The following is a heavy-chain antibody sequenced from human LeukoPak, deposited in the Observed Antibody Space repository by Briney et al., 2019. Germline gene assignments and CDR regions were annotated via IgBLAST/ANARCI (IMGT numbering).Heavy chain of an antibody. CDR2: IYYSGST. J-gene: IGHJ4*02. CDR1: GGSISSSSYY. D-gene: IGHD3-22*01. V-gene: IGHV4-39*01. Sequence: SETLSLTCTVSGGSISSSSYYWGWIRQPPGKGLEWVGSIYYSGSTYYNPSLKSRVTISVDTSKNQFSLKLGSVTAADSAVYYCARRGYYYDSSGYRYWGQGTLVTVSS. CDR3: ARRGYYYDSSGYRY.